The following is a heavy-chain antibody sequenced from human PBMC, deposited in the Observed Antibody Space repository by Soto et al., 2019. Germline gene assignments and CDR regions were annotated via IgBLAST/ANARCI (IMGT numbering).Heavy chain of an antibody. J-gene: IGHJ4*02. CDR3: TRRIPAVAFDY. D-gene: IGHD6-19*01. CDR1: GGSISRYY. V-gene: IGHV4-59*08. CDR2: LYNTGST. Sequence: SETLSLTCTVSGGSISRYYWSWIRQSPGKGLEWIGYLYNTGSTIYNPSLKSRVTISVETSKNQFSLKLSSVTAAGTAVYYCTRRIPAVAFDYWGQGALVTVSS.